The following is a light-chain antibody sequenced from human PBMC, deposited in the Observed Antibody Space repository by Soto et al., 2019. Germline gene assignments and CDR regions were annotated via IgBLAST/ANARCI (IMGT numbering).Light chain of an antibody. Sequence: DIQMTQSPSSLSASVGDRVTITCRAGQSIGIYLNWYQEKPGRVPKLLIHTTSSLLSGVPSRFSGSGSGTDFTLTISSLQHEDFATYYCQQYYYTPTFGQGTRLEIK. CDR2: TTS. V-gene: IGKV1-39*01. CDR3: QQYYYTPT. CDR1: QSIGIY. J-gene: IGKJ5*01.